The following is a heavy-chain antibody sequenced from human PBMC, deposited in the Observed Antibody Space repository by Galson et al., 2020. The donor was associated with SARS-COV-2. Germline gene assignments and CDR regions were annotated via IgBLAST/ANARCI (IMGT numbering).Heavy chain of an antibody. J-gene: IGHJ4*02. CDR1: GGTISSSNYY. CDR3: ARESRWELYFDY. V-gene: IGHV4-61*02. CDR2: IYISERT. D-gene: IGHD1-26*01. Sequence: SETLSITCTVSGGTISSSNYYWSWIRQPAGKGLEWIGRIYISERTNYNPSLKSRVTISVDTSRNQLSLKLSSVTAADTAVYYCARESRWELYFDYWGQGTLVTVSS.